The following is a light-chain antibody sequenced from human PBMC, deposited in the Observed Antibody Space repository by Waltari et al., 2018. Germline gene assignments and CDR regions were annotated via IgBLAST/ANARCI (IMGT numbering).Light chain of an antibody. V-gene: IGKV1-39*01. J-gene: IGKJ4*01. Sequence: DIQMTQSPSHLSASLANKVTISCGASEGVSSYFNCYQQKPGTAPKLLIFDASRLESGVPSRFSGSGSGTEFTLTISSLRPEDFATYFCQQSHKLPLTFGGGPKVEI. CDR3: QQSHKLPLT. CDR2: DAS. CDR1: EGVSSY.